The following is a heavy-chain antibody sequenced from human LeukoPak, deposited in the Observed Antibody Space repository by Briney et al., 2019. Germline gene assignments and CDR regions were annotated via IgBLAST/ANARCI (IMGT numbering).Heavy chain of an antibody. V-gene: IGHV1-2*02. D-gene: IGHD6-13*01. CDR3: ARDHFSSSSWYFDYYYYYMDV. Sequence: GASVKVSCKASGYTFTGYYMHWVRQAPGQGLEWMGWINPNSGGTNYAQKFQGRVTMTRDTSISTAYMELSRLRSDDTAVYYCARDHFSSSSWYFDYYYYYMDVWGKGTTVTVSS. CDR2: INPNSGGT. J-gene: IGHJ6*03. CDR1: GYTFTGYY.